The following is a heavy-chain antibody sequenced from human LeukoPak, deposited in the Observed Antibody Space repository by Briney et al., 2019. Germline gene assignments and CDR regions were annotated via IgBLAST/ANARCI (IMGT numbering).Heavy chain of an antibody. CDR3: ARDGVAGGFDY. V-gene: IGHV4-59*01. CDR1: GGSIGSYD. Sequence: AETLSLTCTVSGGSIGSYDWNWIRQPPGKGLEWIGYINYSGSTNHNASLKSRVTISVDTSKNQFSLKLRSVPAAHTAVYYCARDGVAGGFDYWGQGTLVTVSS. CDR2: INYSGST. D-gene: IGHD6-19*01. J-gene: IGHJ4*02.